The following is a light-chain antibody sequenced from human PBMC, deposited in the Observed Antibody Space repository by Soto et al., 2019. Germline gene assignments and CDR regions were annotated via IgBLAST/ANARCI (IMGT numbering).Light chain of an antibody. J-gene: IGLJ2*01. CDR2: EVG. CDR1: ISDVGGYNY. V-gene: IGLV2-14*01. Sequence: QSALTQPASVSGSPGQSITISCTGSISDVGGYNYVSWYQQHPGKAPKLMIYEVGNRPSGVSNRFSGSKSGNTASLTISGLQAEDEADYYCSSYTSSSTLVFGGGTKVTVL. CDR3: SSYTSSSTLV.